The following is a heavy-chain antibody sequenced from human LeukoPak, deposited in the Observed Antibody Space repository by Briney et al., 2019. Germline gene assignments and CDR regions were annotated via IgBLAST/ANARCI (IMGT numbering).Heavy chain of an antibody. CDR3: AGVTGAYGDFAWFDP. D-gene: IGHD4-17*01. CDR1: GGSISSYY. CDR2: INHSGST. V-gene: IGHV4-34*01. J-gene: IGHJ5*02. Sequence: SETLSLTCTVSGGSISSYYWSWVRQPPGKGLEWIGEINHSGSTNYNPSLKSRVTISADSSKNQFSLKVRSVTAADTAVYYCAGVTGAYGDFAWFDPWGQGTLVTVSS.